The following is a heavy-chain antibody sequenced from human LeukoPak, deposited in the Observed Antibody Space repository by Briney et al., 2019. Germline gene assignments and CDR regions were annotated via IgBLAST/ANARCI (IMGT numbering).Heavy chain of an antibody. CDR2: INHSGST. Sequence: SETLSLTCAVYGGSFSGYYWSWIRQPPGKGLEWIGEINHSGSTNYNPSLKSRVTISVDTSKNQFSLKLSSVTAADTAVYYCARGVRLLLRLDYWGQGTLVTVSS. CDR3: ARGVRLLLRLDY. CDR1: GGSFSGYY. V-gene: IGHV4-34*01. J-gene: IGHJ4*02. D-gene: IGHD3-22*01.